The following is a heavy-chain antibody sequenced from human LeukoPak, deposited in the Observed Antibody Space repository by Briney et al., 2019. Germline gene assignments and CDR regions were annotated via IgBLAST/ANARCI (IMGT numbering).Heavy chain of an antibody. CDR3: ARARMRWLQPSTFFN. Sequence: GGSLRLSCVGSGFTFRSHAMSWVRQAPEKGLEFVSGIYENGGTTYYADSVKGRFSISRDNSKNTLYLQMNSLRAEDTAVYYCARARMRWLQPSTFFNWGQGTLVTVSS. D-gene: IGHD5-24*01. V-gene: IGHV3-23*01. CDR1: GFTFRSHA. J-gene: IGHJ4*02. CDR2: IYENGGTT.